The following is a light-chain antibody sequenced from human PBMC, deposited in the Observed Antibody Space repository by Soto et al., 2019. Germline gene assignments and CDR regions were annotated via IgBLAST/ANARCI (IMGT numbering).Light chain of an antibody. J-gene: IGKJ1*01. V-gene: IGKV1-5*01. CDR1: QTISSW. Sequence: DIQMTQSPSTLSGSVGDRVTITCRASQTISSWLAWYQQKPGKAPKLLVYDASTLQSGVASRFSGSGSGTEFTLTISSLQSEDFAVYYCQQYNNWPPCTFGQGTKVDI. CDR3: QQYNNWPPCT. CDR2: DAS.